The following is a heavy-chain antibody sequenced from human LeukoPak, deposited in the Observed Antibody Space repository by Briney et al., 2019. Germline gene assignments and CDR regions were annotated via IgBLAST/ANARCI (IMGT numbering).Heavy chain of an antibody. CDR2: ISAYNGNT. J-gene: IGHJ6*02. V-gene: IGHV1-18*01. D-gene: IGHD6-13*01. CDR1: GYTLTSYG. Sequence: ASVKVSCKASGYTLTSYGISWVRQAPGQGLEWMGWISAYNGNTNYAQKLQGRVTMTTDTSTSTAYMELRSLRSDDTAVYYCATHSSSPRIHYYGMDVWGQGTTVTVSS. CDR3: ATHSSSPRIHYYGMDV.